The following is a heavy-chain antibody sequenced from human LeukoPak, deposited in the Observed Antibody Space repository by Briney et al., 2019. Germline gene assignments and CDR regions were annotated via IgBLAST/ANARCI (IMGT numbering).Heavy chain of an antibody. J-gene: IGHJ4*02. CDR1: GYTFTSYY. CDR2: INPSGGST. V-gene: IGHV1-46*01. D-gene: IGHD3-22*01. Sequence: ASVKVSCKASGYTFTSYYMHWVRQAPGQGLEWMGIINPSGGSTSYAQKFQGRVTMTRDMSTSTVYMELSSLRSEDTAVYYCARPYYDSSGYRPGYFDYWGQGTLVTVPS. CDR3: ARPYYDSSGYRPGYFDY.